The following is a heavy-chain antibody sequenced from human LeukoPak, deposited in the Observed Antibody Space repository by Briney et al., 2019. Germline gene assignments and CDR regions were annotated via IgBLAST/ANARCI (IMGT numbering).Heavy chain of an antibody. D-gene: IGHD3-3*01. CDR3: ARESPRYDFWSGHGGIYYFDY. V-gene: IGHV4-34*01. CDR1: GGSFSGYY. Sequence: SETLSLTCAVYGGSFSGYYWSWIRQPPGKGLEWIGEINHSGSTKYNPSLKSRVTISVDTSKNQFSLKLSSVTAADTAVYYCARESPRYDFWSGHGGIYYFDYWGQGTLVTVSS. CDR2: INHSGST. J-gene: IGHJ4*02.